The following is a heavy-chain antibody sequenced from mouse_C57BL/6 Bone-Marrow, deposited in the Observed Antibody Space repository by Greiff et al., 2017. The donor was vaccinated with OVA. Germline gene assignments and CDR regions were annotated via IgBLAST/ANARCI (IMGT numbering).Heavy chain of an antibody. D-gene: IGHD1-1*01. V-gene: IGHV1-52*01. CDR3: ARDAIYYYGSSFLYYAMDY. Sequence: QVQLQQPGAELVRPGSSVKLSCKASGYTFTSYWMHWVKQRPIQGLEWIGNIDPSDSETHYNQKFKDKATLTVDKSSSTAYMQLSSLTAEDSAVFYGARDAIYYYGSSFLYYAMDYWGQGTSVTVSS. CDR1: GYTFTSYW. J-gene: IGHJ4*01. CDR2: IDPSDSET.